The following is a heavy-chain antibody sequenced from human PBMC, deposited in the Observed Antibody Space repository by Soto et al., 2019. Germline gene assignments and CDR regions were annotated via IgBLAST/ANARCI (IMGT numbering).Heavy chain of an antibody. D-gene: IGHD6-13*01. J-gene: IGHJ6*02. CDR1: GYTFTSYG. Sequence: QVQLVQSGAEVKKPGASVKVSCKASGYTFTSYGISWVRQAPGQGLEWMGWISAYNGNTNYAQKLQGRVTMPTDTSTSTAYMELRSLRSDDTAVYYCARDSAACIYYYYGMDVWGQGTTVTVSS. V-gene: IGHV1-18*04. CDR2: ISAYNGNT. CDR3: ARDSAACIYYYYGMDV.